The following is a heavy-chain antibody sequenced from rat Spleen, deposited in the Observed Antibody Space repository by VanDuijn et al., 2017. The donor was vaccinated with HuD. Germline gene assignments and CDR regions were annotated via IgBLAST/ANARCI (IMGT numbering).Heavy chain of an antibody. Sequence: EVQLVETGGGLVQPGKSLKLSCVASGFTFSRYWMYWVRQAPKKGLEWVATISYDGSSTYYRDSVKGRFTISRDNAENTVYLQMNSLRSEDTATYYCAVAGYGYWGQGVMVTVSS. V-gene: IGHV5-58*01. CDR3: AVAGYGY. J-gene: IGHJ2*01. CDR2: ISYDGSST. D-gene: IGHD4-3*01. CDR1: GFTFSRYW.